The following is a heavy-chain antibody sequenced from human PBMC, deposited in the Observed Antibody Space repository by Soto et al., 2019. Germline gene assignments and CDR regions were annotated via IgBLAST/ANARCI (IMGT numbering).Heavy chain of an antibody. J-gene: IGHJ4*02. Sequence: GGSLRLSCAASGFTFSSYGMHWVRQAPGKGLEWVGRIKSKTDGGTTDYAAPVKGRFTISRDDSKNTLYLQMNSLKTEDTAVYYCTTVPYYYDSSPTDYWGQGTLVTVSS. D-gene: IGHD3-22*01. V-gene: IGHV3-15*01. CDR1: GFTFSSYG. CDR3: TTVPYYYDSSPTDY. CDR2: IKSKTDGGTT.